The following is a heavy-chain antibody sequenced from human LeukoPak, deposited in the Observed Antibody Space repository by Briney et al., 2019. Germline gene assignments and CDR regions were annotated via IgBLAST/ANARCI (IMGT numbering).Heavy chain of an antibody. CDR1: GFTFSNYG. J-gene: IGHJ3*01. V-gene: IGHV3-33*01. Sequence: GGSLRLSCITSGFTFSNYGFHWVRQAPGKGLEWKAAIWCDGSNQYYPDSVKGRFTISRDNSKNTIYLQMNSLRIEDTAMYYCARNLSSSWSPGVWGQGTMVSVSS. CDR2: IWCDGSNQ. CDR3: ARNLSSSWSPGV. D-gene: IGHD6-13*01.